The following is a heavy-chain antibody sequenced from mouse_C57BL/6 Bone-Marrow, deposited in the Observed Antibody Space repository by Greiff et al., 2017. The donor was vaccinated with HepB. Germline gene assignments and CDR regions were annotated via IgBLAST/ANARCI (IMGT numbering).Heavy chain of an antibody. J-gene: IGHJ2*01. CDR2: ISSGGSYT. CDR1: GFTFSSYG. V-gene: IGHV5-6*01. D-gene: IGHD2-1*01. Sequence: EVMLVESGGDLVKPGGSLKLSCAASGFTFSSYGMSWVRQTPDKRLEWVATISSGGSYTYYPDSLKGRFTISRDNATNTLYLQMSSLKSEDTAMYYCARQEGNYVNYFDYWGQGTTLTVSS. CDR3: ARQEGNYVNYFDY.